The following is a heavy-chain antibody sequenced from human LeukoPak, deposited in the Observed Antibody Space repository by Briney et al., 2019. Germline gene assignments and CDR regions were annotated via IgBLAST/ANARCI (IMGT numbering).Heavy chain of an antibody. CDR2: INPNSGGT. CDR1: GYTFTGYY. CDR3: ARRGVGYCSSTSCYYPDDYYGMDV. D-gene: IGHD2-2*01. V-gene: IGHV1-2*02. J-gene: IGHJ6*02. Sequence: GASVKVSCKASGYTFTGYYMHWVRQAPGQGLEWMGWINPNSGGTNYAQKFQGRVTITADESTSTAYMELSSLRSEDTAVYYCARRGVGYCSSTSCYYPDDYYGMDVWGQGTTVTVSS.